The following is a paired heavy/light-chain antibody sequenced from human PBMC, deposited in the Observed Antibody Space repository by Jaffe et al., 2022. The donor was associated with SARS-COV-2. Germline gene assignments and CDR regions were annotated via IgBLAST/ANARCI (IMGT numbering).Light chain of an antibody. J-gene: IGKJ1*01. CDR2: AAS. V-gene: IGKV1-27*01. CDR1: QGITNY. CDR3: QKYNSAPWT. Sequence: DIQMTQSPSSLSASVGDRVTITCRASQGITNYLAWFQQKPGKVPKLLIYAASTLQSGVPSRFSGSGSGTDFTLTISSLQPEDVATYYCQKYNSAPWTFGQGTKVEIK.
Heavy chain of an antibody. V-gene: IGHV1-2*02. D-gene: IGHD6-13*01. J-gene: IGHJ6*02. CDR3: ARDPPTMAAARYILDV. CDR1: GYTFTDYY. CDR2: INPSSGAT. Sequence: QVQLVQSGAEMKKPGASVKVSCKASGYTFTDYYMHWVRQAPGQGLEWMGWINPSSGATSYLQKFQGRVAMTRDTSIGTVYMELSRLRSDDTAVYYCARDPPTMAAARYILDVWGQGTTVTVSS.